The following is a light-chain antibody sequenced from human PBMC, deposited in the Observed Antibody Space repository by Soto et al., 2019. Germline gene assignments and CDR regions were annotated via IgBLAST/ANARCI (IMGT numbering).Light chain of an antibody. V-gene: IGKV3-20*01. J-gene: IGKJ2*01. CDR2: GAS. CDR1: QSVSSSY. Sequence: ENVLTQSPGTLSLSPGERATLSCRASQSVSSSYLTWYQQKPGQAPRLLIYGASSRATDIPDRFSGSGSGTDFTLTISRLEPEDFAVYYCQQYYSSPVTFGQGTKLEIK. CDR3: QQYYSSPVT.